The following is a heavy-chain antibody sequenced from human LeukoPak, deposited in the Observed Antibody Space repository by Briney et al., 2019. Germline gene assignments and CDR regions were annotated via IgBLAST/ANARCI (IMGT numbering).Heavy chain of an antibody. Sequence: SETLSLTCSVSGYSINSGYYWSWIRQPPGKGLEWIGEINHSGSTNYNPSLKSRVTISVDTSKNQFSLKLSSVTAADTAVYYCARGSFVMTYAFDIWGQGTMVTVSS. V-gene: IGHV4-34*01. D-gene: IGHD3-16*01. CDR3: ARGSFVMTYAFDI. J-gene: IGHJ3*02. CDR2: INHSGST. CDR1: GYSINSGYY.